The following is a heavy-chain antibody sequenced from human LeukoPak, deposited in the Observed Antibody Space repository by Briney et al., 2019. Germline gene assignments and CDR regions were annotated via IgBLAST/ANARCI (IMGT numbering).Heavy chain of an antibody. D-gene: IGHD3-10*01. Sequence: ASVKVSCKASGYTYTSYAMNWVRQAPGQGLEWMGWISAYNGNTNYAQKLQGRVTMTTDTSTSTAYMELRSLRSDDTAVYYCARVRGHYFDYWGQGTLVTVSS. CDR2: ISAYNGNT. CDR1: GYTYTSYA. J-gene: IGHJ4*02. CDR3: ARVRGHYFDY. V-gene: IGHV1-18*01.